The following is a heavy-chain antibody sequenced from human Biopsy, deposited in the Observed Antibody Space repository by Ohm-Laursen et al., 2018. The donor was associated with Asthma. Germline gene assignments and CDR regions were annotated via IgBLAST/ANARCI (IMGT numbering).Heavy chain of an antibody. Sequence: SQTLSLTRTASGDSNTSGGCCWNWIPQPPAKGLEWIGYIHHSGTSYFNPSLKSRVSFSRDTSNNQFSLRLSSVTAADTAMYYCARIPRRSGSYFVDYWGQGTLVTVSS. CDR2: IHHSGTS. CDR1: GDSNTSGGCC. V-gene: IGHV4-31*03. CDR3: ARIPRRSGSYFVDY. J-gene: IGHJ4*02. D-gene: IGHD3-22*01.